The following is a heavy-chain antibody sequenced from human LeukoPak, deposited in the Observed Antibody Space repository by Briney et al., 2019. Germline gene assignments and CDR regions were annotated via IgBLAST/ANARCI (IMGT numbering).Heavy chain of an antibody. V-gene: IGHV3-49*04. CDR3: TGSFGQLTFFDY. CDR2: IRSKTYGGTT. J-gene: IGHJ4*02. CDR1: GFTFGDYS. Sequence: GGSLRLSCTASGFTFGDYSMSWVRQAPGKGLEWVGFIRSKTYGGTTEYAASVKGRFTISRDDSKSIAYLQINSLKTEDTAVYYCTGSFGQLTFFDYWGQGTLVTVSS. D-gene: IGHD3-10*01.